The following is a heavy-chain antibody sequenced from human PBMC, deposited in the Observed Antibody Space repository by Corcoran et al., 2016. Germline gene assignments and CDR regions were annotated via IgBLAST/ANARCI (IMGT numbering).Heavy chain of an antibody. Sequence: EVQLVQSGAEVKKPGESLRISCKGSGYSFTSYWISWVRQMPGKGLEWMGRIDPSDSYTNYSPSFQGHVTISADKSISTAYLQWSSLKASDTAMYYCARQVDCSSTSCYTKWFDPWGQGTLVTVSS. CDR2: IDPSDSYT. CDR1: GYSFTSYW. J-gene: IGHJ5*02. D-gene: IGHD2-2*02. CDR3: ARQVDCSSTSCYTKWFDP. V-gene: IGHV5-10-1*03.